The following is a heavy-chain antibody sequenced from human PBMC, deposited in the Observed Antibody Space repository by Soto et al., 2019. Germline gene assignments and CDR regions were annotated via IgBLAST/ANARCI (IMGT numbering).Heavy chain of an antibody. J-gene: IGHJ6*02. V-gene: IGHV3-7*05. CDR3: GRSGYMDV. Sequence: PGGSLRLSCAASGYTFSNYWMSWVRQAPGKGLEWVANTNQDGSQKYYVESVKGRFTISRDNGKNSLYLQMNSLRAEDTAVYYCGRSGYMDVWGQGTTVTVSS. D-gene: IGHD3-10*01. CDR1: GYTFSNYW. CDR2: TNQDGSQK.